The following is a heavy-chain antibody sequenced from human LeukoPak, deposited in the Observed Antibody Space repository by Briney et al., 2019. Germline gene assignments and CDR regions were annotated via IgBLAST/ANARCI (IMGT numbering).Heavy chain of an antibody. Sequence: GGSLRLSCAASGFTFSSHWMHWVRQAPGKGLEWVSAISGSGGSTYYADSVKGRFTISRDNSKNTLYLQMNSLRAEDTAVYYCAKGSGVVVVAAITFDYWGQGTLVTVSS. CDR1: GFTFSSHW. J-gene: IGHJ4*02. V-gene: IGHV3-23*01. CDR3: AKGSGVVVVAAITFDY. CDR2: ISGSGGST. D-gene: IGHD2-15*01.